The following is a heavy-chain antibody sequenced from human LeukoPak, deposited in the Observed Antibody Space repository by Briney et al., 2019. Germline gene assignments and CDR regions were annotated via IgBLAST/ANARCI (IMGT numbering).Heavy chain of an antibody. D-gene: IGHD5-12*01. CDR3: APQQAYSPYNWFDP. CDR1: RFTISKYW. CDR2: IHPDGSIT. V-gene: IGHV3-74*03. Sequence: PGGSLRLSCVGSRFTISKYWMHWVRQAPGTGLVWVSRIHPDGSITTYADSVKGRFTISRDNAENTLYLQMNSLRAEDTGVYYCAPQQAYSPYNWFDPWAKEPWSPSPQ. J-gene: IGHJ5*01.